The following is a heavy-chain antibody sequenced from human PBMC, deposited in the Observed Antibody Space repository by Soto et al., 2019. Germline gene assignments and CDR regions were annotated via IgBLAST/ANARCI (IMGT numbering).Heavy chain of an antibody. CDR2: ISYDGAVK. V-gene: IGHV3-30*18. Sequence: QVQVVESGGGVVQPGRSLRLSCAASGFRFSSYNMEWVRQAPGKGLEWVASISYDGAVKYYADSVKGRFSISRDNAKNTVELKMNSLRAEDSAVYYCAKGDDKSGYYLAGCVDVWGQGTTVTVSS. CDR3: AKGDDKSGYYLAGCVDV. J-gene: IGHJ6*02. CDR1: GFRFSSYN. D-gene: IGHD3-22*01.